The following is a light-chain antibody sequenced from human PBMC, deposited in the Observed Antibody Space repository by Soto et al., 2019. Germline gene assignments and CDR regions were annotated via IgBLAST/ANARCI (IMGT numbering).Light chain of an antibody. CDR1: QSVSSN. CDR3: QQYTNSPPYT. V-gene: IGKV3-15*01. J-gene: IGKJ2*01. Sequence: EIVMTQSPATLSVSPGERATLSCRASQSVSSNLAWYQQKPGQAPRLLIYGASTRATGIPARFSGSGSGTEFTLTISSLQSEDFAVFYCQQYTNSPPYTFGQGTKREIK. CDR2: GAS.